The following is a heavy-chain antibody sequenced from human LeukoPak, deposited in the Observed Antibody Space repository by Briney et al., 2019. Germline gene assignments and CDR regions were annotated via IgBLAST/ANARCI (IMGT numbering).Heavy chain of an antibody. J-gene: IGHJ4*02. CDR3: ARGNERVDY. V-gene: IGHV1-69*04. Sequence: GSSAKVSCKASGGTFSSYAISWVRQAPGQGLEWMGRIIPILGIANYAQKFQGRVTITADKSTSTAYMELSSLRSEDTAVYYCARGNERVDYWGQGTLVTVSP. D-gene: IGHD2-8*01. CDR1: GGTFSSYA. CDR2: IIPILGIA.